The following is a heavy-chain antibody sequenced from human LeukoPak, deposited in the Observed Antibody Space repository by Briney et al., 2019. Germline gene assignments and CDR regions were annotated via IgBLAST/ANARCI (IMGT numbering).Heavy chain of an antibody. Sequence: SETLSLTCTVSGGSISSYYWSWIRQPPGKGLEWIGYIYYSGSTNYNPSLKSRVTISVDTSKNQFSLKLSSVPAADTAVYYCASDYSAYYLDYWGQGTLVTVSS. V-gene: IGHV4-59*08. J-gene: IGHJ4*02. CDR3: ASDYSAYYLDY. CDR1: GGSISSYY. CDR2: IYYSGST. D-gene: IGHD4/OR15-4a*01.